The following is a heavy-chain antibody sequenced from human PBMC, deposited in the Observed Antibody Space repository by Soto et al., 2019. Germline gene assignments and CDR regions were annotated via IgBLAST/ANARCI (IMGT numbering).Heavy chain of an antibody. J-gene: IGHJ6*02. CDR3: ASNRQYYQFWSGCQNEGPCARDV. D-gene: IGHD3-3*02. CDR2: INHGGGT. V-gene: IGHV4-34*02. CDR1: GGSFSGYY. Sequence: QVQLQQWGAGLLKPSETLSLTCAVYGGSFSGYYWTWIRQAPGKGLEWIGEINHGGGTNYNSSLKSRVTISVDTSKNQFSLILYSVTAADTAVYYCASNRQYYQFWSGCQNEGPCARDVWGPGHTVPVSS.